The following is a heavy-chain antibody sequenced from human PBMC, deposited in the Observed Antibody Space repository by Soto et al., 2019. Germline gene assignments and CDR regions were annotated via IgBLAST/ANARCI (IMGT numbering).Heavy chain of an antibody. CDR3: ARLGYFSGGSCYGYYYYYYGMDV. CDR1: GYSFTSYW. CDR2: IYPGDSET. D-gene: IGHD2-15*01. J-gene: IGHJ6*02. Sequence: GESLKISCKGSGYSFTSYWIGWVRQMPGKGLEWMGIIYPGDSETRYSPSFQGQVTISADKSISTAYLQWSSLKASDTAMYYCARLGYFSGGSCYGYYYYYYGMDVWGRGTTVTVSS. V-gene: IGHV5-51*01.